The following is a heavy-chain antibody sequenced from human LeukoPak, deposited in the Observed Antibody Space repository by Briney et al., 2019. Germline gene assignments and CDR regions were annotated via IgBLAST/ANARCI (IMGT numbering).Heavy chain of an antibody. CDR1: GFTSSSHT. J-gene: IGHJ6*02. Sequence: PGGSLRLSCAASGFTSSSHTMHWVRQAPGKGLEYVSGISSDGGRTYYANSVKGRFTISRDSSKNTLYLQMGSLRADDMAVYYCARGGSYYGDYNYYGMDVWGQGTTVTVSS. D-gene: IGHD3-10*01. V-gene: IGHV3-64*01. CDR3: ARGGSYYGDYNYYGMDV. CDR2: ISSDGGRT.